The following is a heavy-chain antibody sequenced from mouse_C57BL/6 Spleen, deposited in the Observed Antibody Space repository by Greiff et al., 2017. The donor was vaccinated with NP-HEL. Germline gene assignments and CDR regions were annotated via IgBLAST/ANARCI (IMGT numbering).Heavy chain of an antibody. Sequence: VQLQQSGAELVKPGASVKLSCKASGYTFTSYWMHWVKQRPGQGLEWIGMIHPNSGSTNYNEKFKSKATLTVDKSSSTAYMQLSSLTSEDSAVYYCARKVGITTVVGAMDYWGQGTSVTVSS. D-gene: IGHD1-1*01. CDR3: ARKVGITTVVGAMDY. CDR1: GYTFTSYW. CDR2: IHPNSGST. V-gene: IGHV1-64*01. J-gene: IGHJ4*01.